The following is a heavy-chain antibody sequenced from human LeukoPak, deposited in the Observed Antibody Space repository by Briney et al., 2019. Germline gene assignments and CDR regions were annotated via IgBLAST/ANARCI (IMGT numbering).Heavy chain of an antibody. V-gene: IGHV3-23*01. CDR3: ARDNWIDR. J-gene: IGHJ5*02. CDR1: GFTFSSYA. Sequence: PGGSPRLSCAASGFTFSSYAMSWVRQAPGKGLEWVSAISGSALSTYYADSVKGRFTISRDNAKNSLYLQMNSLKVEDTAIYYCARDNWIDRWGQGTLVTVSS. CDR2: ISGSALST.